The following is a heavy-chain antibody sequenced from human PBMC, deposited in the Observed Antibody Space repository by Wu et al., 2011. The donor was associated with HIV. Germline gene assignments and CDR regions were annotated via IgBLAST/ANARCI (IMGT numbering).Heavy chain of an antibody. J-gene: IGHJ3*01. CDR1: GYIFTNYD. Sequence: QVQLVQSGAEVKKPGASVKVSCKASGYIFTNYDINWVRQAAGQGLEWLGWMNPNSGRSGYAQKFQDRVTLTSDNSINTAYMELGGLRSDDTAMYYCALIETGFDVWGQGTMVTVSS. CDR2: MNPNSGRS. D-gene: IGHD3-16*01. CDR3: ALIETGFDV. V-gene: IGHV1-8*02.